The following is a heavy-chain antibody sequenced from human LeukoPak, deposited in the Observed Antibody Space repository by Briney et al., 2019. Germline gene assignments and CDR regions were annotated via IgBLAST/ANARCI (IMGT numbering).Heavy chain of an antibody. Sequence: GESLTISCKGSGYSFTTYWIGWVRQMPGKGLEWMGIRNPADSDTRYSPSFQGQVTISVDKSISTAYLHLSSLKASDTAMYYCARHVSSSRVAYDVWGQGTMVTVSS. CDR3: ARHVSSSRVAYDV. CDR2: RNPADSDT. J-gene: IGHJ3*01. CDR1: GYSFTTYW. V-gene: IGHV5-51*01. D-gene: IGHD2-2*01.